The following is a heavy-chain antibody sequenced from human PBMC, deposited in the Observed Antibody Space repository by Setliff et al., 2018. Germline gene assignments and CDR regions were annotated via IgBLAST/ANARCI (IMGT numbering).Heavy chain of an antibody. V-gene: IGHV1-18*01. D-gene: IGHD2-8*01. CDR2: ISAHSGNT. Sequence: AASVKVSCKASGYTFNHYGITWVRLAPGQGLEWMGWISAHSGNTFYAPQFQGRLVMTTDTSTNTAYMELGNLTSDDTAMYFCERLVRYCTRVTCQRSSDGDFWGQGTPVTVSS. J-gene: IGHJ4*02. CDR3: ERLVRYCTRVTCQRSSDGDF. CDR1: GYTFNHYG.